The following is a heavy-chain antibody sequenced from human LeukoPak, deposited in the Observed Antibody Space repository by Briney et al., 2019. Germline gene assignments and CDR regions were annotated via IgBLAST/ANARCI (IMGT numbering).Heavy chain of an antibody. CDR3: ARDGRLQSLAY. D-gene: IGHD4-11*01. CDR2: IKGDGSET. CDR1: VFIFSDYW. J-gene: IGHJ4*02. V-gene: IGHV3-7*04. Sequence: GGSLRLSCAASVFIFSDYWMTWVPQAPGKGLQWVASIKGDGSETYYVGSVKGRYTISRDNAKNSLFLQMNSLRDEDTAVYYCARDGRLQSLAYWGQGTLVTVSS.